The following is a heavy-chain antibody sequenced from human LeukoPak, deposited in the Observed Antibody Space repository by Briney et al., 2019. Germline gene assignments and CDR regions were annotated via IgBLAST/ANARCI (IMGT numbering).Heavy chain of an antibody. CDR1: GYTFTSYG. V-gene: IGHV1-18*01. CDR3: ARTTNPDYGGNPYP. J-gene: IGHJ5*02. CDR2: ISAYNGNT. D-gene: IGHD4-23*01. Sequence: APVKVSCKASGYTFTSYGFSWVRQAPGQGVEWMGWISAYNGNTNYAQKLQGRVTMTTDTSTSTAYMELRSLRSDDTAVYYCARTTNPDYGGNPYPWGQGTLVTVSS.